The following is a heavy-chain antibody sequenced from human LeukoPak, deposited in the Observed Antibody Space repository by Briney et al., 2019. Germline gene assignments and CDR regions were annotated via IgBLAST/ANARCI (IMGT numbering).Heavy chain of an antibody. CDR1: GGSISSYY. Sequence: PSETLSLTCTVSGGSISSYYWSWIRQPAGKGVEWIGRIYRSGSTNYNPSLKSGVTMSVDMCKNQFSLKLSSVTAADTAVYYCARQGSYGDYMLVDYWGQGTRVTVSS. CDR2: IYRSGST. J-gene: IGHJ4*02. CDR3: ARQGSYGDYMLVDY. D-gene: IGHD4-17*01. V-gene: IGHV4-4*07.